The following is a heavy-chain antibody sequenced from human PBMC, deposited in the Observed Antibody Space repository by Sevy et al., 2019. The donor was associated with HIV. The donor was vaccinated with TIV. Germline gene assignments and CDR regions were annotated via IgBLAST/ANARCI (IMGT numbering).Heavy chain of an antibody. V-gene: IGHV7-4-1*01. J-gene: IGHJ4*02. CDR2: INTNSANP. D-gene: IGHD3-9*01. Sequence: ASVKVSCKGSGYTFTNYGLIWVRQAPGHGLEYMGRINTNSANPTFAPGFAGRFVFSLDTSVSTACLQIDSLKAEDTALYYCARANYNYFDTWGQGSLVTVSS. CDR1: GYTFTNYG. CDR3: ARANYNYFDT.